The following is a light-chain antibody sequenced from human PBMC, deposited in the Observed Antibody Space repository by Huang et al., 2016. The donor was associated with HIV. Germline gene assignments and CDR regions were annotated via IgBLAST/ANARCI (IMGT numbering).Light chain of an antibody. V-gene: IGKV1-5*03. J-gene: IGKJ2*02. Sequence: DIQMTQSPSTLSASVGDRVTITCRDSQSIGSWLAWYQQKPGKAPKLLIYKASSLESGVPSRFSGSGSGTEFTLTISSLQPDDFATFFCQQYSSFPWTFGQGTKLESK. CDR3: QQYSSFPWT. CDR1: QSIGSW. CDR2: KAS.